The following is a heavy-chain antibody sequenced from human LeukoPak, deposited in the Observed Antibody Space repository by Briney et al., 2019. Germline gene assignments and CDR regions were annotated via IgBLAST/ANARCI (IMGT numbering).Heavy chain of an antibody. CDR1: GGSFSGYY. CDR3: ARGLGVAARPSYYGMDV. Sequence: PSETLSLTCAVYGGSFSGYYWSWIRQPPRKGLEWIGEINHSGSTNYNPSLKSRVTISVDTSKNQFSLKLSSVTAADTAVYYCARGLGVAARPSYYGMDVWGQGTTVTVSS. D-gene: IGHD6-6*01. CDR2: INHSGST. J-gene: IGHJ6*02. V-gene: IGHV4-34*01.